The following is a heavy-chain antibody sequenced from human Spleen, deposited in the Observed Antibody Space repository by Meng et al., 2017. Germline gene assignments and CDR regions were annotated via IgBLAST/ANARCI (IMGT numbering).Heavy chain of an antibody. CDR3: ARDDSSGWDLDY. J-gene: IGHJ4*02. CDR1: GFTFSGSA. D-gene: IGHD6-19*01. Sequence: GESLKISCAASGFTFSGSAMHWVRQASGKGLEWVGRIRSKANSYATAYAASVKGRFTISRDDSKNTAYLQMNSLRAEDTAVYYCARDDSSGWDLDYWGQGTLVTVSS. V-gene: IGHV3-73*01. CDR2: IRSKANSYAT.